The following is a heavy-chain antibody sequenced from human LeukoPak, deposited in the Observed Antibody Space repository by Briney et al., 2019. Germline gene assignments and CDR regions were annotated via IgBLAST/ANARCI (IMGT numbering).Heavy chain of an antibody. CDR1: GFTFSSYG. D-gene: IGHD6-19*01. CDR3: ARRVSALAVAGSYFDY. V-gene: IGHV3-30*02. J-gene: IGHJ4*02. Sequence: GGSLRLSCAASGFTFSSYGMHWVRQAPGKGLEWVAFIRYDGSNNYYADSVKGRFTISRDNSKNTLYLQMNSLRAEDTAVYYCARRVSALAVAGSYFDYWGQGTLVTVSS. CDR2: IRYDGSNN.